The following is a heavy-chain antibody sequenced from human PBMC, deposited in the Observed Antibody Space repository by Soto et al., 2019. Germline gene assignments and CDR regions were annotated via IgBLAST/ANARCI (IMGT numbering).Heavy chain of an antibody. Sequence: SSETLSLTCTVSGGSVSSGSYYWSWIRQPPGKGLEWIGYIYYSGSTNYNPSLKSRVTISVDTSKNQFSLKLSSVTAADTAVYYCATNGYSMSYWGQGTLVTV. CDR2: IYYSGST. J-gene: IGHJ4*02. D-gene: IGHD6-13*01. CDR1: GGSVSSGSYY. CDR3: ATNGYSMSY. V-gene: IGHV4-61*01.